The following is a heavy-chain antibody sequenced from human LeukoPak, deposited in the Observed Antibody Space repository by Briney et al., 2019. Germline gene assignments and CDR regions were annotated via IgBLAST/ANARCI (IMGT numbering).Heavy chain of an antibody. CDR2: IYSGGST. CDR1: GFTVSSNY. D-gene: IGHD2-8*01. V-gene: IGHV3-66*01. Sequence: GGSLRLSCAASGFTVSSNYMSWVRQAPGKGLEWVSVIYSGGSTYYADSVKGRFTISRDNSKNTLYLQMGSLRAEDMAVYYCARGDGVWRGYFDYWGQGTLVTVSS. J-gene: IGHJ4*02. CDR3: ARGDGVWRGYFDY.